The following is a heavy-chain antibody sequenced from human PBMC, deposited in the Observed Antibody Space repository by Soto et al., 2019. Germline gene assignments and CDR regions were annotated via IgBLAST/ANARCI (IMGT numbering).Heavy chain of an antibody. CDR1: GYTFNKYP. J-gene: IGHJ4*02. V-gene: IGHV1-3*01. CDR2: INPGNGDT. Sequence: QVQVVQSGAEVKKPGASVKVSCKTSGYTFNKYPIHWVRQAPGQGLEWMGWINPGNGDTGYSQKFQDRVTITRDTSASTAYMDLSSLRSEDTAVYYCARKDYYDSGMYYFDYWGQGTLFTVSS. D-gene: IGHD3-22*01. CDR3: ARKDYYDSGMYYFDY.